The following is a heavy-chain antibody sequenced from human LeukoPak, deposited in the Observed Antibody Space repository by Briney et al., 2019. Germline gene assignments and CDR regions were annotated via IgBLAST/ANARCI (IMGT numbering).Heavy chain of an antibody. CDR3: ARDESDGYYYYMDV. J-gene: IGHJ6*03. V-gene: IGHV3-21*01. CDR1: GFTFSSYS. D-gene: IGHD2-21*01. Sequence: GESLRLSCAASGFTFSSYSMNWVRQAPGKGLEWVSSISSSSSYIYYADSVKGRFTISRDNAKNSLYLQMNSLRAEDTAVYYCARDESDGYYYYMDVWGKGTTVTVSS. CDR2: ISSSSSYI.